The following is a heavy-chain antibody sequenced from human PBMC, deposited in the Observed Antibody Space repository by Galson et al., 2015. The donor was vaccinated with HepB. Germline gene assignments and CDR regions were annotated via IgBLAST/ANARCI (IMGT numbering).Heavy chain of an antibody. Sequence: QSGAEVKKPGESLKISCKGSGYSFTSYWIGWVRQMPEKGLEWMGLIYPGDSDTRYSPSFQGQVTISADKSISTAYLQWSSLKASDTAMYYCARRAWLWELLGAFDILCQGTMFTVSS. CDR3: ARRAWLWELLGAFDI. D-gene: IGHD3-10*01. J-gene: IGHJ3*02. CDR1: GYSFTSYW. CDR2: IYPGDSDT. V-gene: IGHV5-51*01.